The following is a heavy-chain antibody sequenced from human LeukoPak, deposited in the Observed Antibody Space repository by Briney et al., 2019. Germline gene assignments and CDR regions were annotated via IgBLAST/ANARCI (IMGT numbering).Heavy chain of an antibody. J-gene: IGHJ4*02. V-gene: IGHV1-2*02. Sequence: ASVKVSCKASGDTFTGYYMHWVRQAPGQGLEWMGWINPNSGGTNYAQKFQGRVTMTRDTSISTAYMELSRLRSDDTAVYYCARAPPMYGDYYFDYWGQGTLVTVSS. D-gene: IGHD4-17*01. CDR2: INPNSGGT. CDR3: ARAPPMYGDYYFDY. CDR1: GDTFTGYY.